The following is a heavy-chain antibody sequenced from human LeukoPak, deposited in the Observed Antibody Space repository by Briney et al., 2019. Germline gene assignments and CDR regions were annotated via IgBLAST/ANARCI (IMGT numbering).Heavy chain of an antibody. CDR3: ARVTIHCSGGSCYLGWFDP. V-gene: IGHV4-59*01. J-gene: IGHJ5*02. D-gene: IGHD2-15*01. CDR1: GGSISSYY. Sequence: PSETLSLTCTVSGGSISSYYWTWIRQPPGKGLEWIGYIYNSESTNYNPSLKSRVTISVDTSKSQFSLNLSSVTAADTAVYYCARVTIHCSGGSCYLGWFDPWGQGTLVTVSS. CDR2: IYNSEST.